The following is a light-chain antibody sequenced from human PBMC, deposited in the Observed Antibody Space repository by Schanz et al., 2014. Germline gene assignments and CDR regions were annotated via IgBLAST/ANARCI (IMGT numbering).Light chain of an antibody. Sequence: QSVLTQPPSVSGAPGQRVTISCTGNTSNIGAGYDVHWYQQLPGAAPKLLIYGDNNRPSGVPDRFSVSKSGTSASLAITGLQAEDEADYYCQSYDSSLSGGVFGGGTKLTVL. CDR2: GDN. J-gene: IGLJ2*01. CDR1: TSNIGAGYD. V-gene: IGLV1-40*01. CDR3: QSYDSSLSGGV.